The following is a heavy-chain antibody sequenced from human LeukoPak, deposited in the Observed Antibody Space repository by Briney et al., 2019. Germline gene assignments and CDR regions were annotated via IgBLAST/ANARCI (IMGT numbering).Heavy chain of an antibody. Sequence: QPGGSLRLSCAASGFTFSSYSMNWVRQAPGKGLEWVSSISSSGSYIYYADSVKGRFTISRDNAKNSLYLQMNSLRAEDTAVYYCARDMGTAPTVTNSFWGQGTLVTVSS. V-gene: IGHV3-21*01. CDR2: ISSSGSYI. J-gene: IGHJ4*02. CDR3: ARDMGTAPTVTNSF. D-gene: IGHD4-17*01. CDR1: GFTFSSYS.